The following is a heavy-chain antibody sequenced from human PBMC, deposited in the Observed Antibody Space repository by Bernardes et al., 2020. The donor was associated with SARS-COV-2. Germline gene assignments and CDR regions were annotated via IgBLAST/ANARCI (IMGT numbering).Heavy chain of an antibody. CDR3: ARSNNYGPNY. Sequence: GGSLSRSCAASGFTFGSCWMHWVRPAPGKGLVWVSRLNGGGGDITYADSVKGRFIISRDNAKNILYLEMNSLRGEDSAVYYCARSNNYGPNYWGQGTLVTVSS. CDR2: LNGGGGDI. D-gene: IGHD4-17*01. CDR1: GFTFGSCW. V-gene: IGHV3-74*01. J-gene: IGHJ4*02.